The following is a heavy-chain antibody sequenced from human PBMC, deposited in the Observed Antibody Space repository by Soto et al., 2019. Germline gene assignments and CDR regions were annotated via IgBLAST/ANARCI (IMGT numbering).Heavy chain of an antibody. D-gene: IGHD1-26*01. V-gene: IGHV3-74*01. Sequence: GGSLRLSCADSGFTFSSYWMHWVRQAPGKGLVWVSRINPDGSATNYADSVKGRFTISRDNAKNTLYLQMNSLRAEDTAVFYCGRGGSDSPVGQGYWGQGTLVTFSS. CDR1: GFTFSSYW. J-gene: IGHJ4*02. CDR2: INPDGSAT. CDR3: GRGGSDSPVGQGY.